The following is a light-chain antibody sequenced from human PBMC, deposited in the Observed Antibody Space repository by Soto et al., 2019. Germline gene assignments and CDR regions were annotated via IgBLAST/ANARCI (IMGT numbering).Light chain of an antibody. CDR2: DVS. V-gene: IGLV2-14*03. Sequence: QSVLTQPASVSGSPGQSITISCTGTSSDVGYYNYVSWYQQHPGKAPKLMIYDVSNRPSGISNRFSGSKSGNTASLTISGLQAYYLADYYRTSSTACGSYVLATGPSSPS. CDR3: TSSTACGSYV. J-gene: IGLJ1*01. CDR1: SSDVGYYNY.